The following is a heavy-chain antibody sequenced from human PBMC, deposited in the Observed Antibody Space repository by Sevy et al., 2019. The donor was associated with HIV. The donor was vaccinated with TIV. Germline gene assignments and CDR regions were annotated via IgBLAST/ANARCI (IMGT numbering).Heavy chain of an antibody. J-gene: IGHJ6*03. D-gene: IGHD3-3*01. CDR2: INHSGST. V-gene: IGHV4-34*01. CDR3: ARGYRESSYYDGFWSGYGGVYYYYYMHV. CDR1: GGSFSGYY. Sequence: SETLSITCAVYGGSFSGYYWSWIRQPPGKGLEWIGEINHSGSTNYNPSLKSRVTISVDTSKNQFSLKLSSVTAADTAVYYCARGYRESSYYDGFWSGYGGVYYYYYMHVWGKWTTVTVSS.